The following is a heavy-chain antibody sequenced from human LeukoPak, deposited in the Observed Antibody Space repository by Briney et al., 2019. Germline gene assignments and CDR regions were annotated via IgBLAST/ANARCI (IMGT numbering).Heavy chain of an antibody. CDR2: IYYSGST. D-gene: IGHD3-16*01. CDR1: GGSISSYY. Sequence: SETLSLTCTVPGGSISSYYWSWIRQPPGKGLEWIGYIYYSGSTNYNPSLKSRVTISVDTSKNQFSLKLSSVTAADTAVYYCAVGEGGAADYWGQGTLVTVSS. V-gene: IGHV4-59*01. CDR3: AVGEGGAADY. J-gene: IGHJ4*02.